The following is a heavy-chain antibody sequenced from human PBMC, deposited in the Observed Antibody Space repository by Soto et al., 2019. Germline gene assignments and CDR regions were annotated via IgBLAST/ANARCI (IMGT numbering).Heavy chain of an antibody. Sequence: GASVKVSGKASGGTFSSYAISWVRQAPGQGLEWMGGIIPIFGTANYAQKFQGRVTITADKSTSTAYMELSSLRSEDTAVYYCAQYSSSASPWKATNWFDPWGQGTLVTVSS. CDR1: GGTFSSYA. CDR2: IIPIFGTA. D-gene: IGHD6-6*01. V-gene: IGHV1-69*06. CDR3: AQYSSSASPWKATNWFDP. J-gene: IGHJ5*02.